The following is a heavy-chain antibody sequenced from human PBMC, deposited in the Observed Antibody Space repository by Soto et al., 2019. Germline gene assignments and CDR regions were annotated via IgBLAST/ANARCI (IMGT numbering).Heavy chain of an antibody. CDR3: ARGGAVAGWENWFDP. Sequence: SQTLSLTCAISGDSVSSNSAAWNWIRQSPSRGLECLGRTYYRSKWYNDYAVSVKSRITINPDTSKNQFSLQLNSVTPEDTAVYYCARGGAVAGWENWFDPWGQGTLVTVSS. D-gene: IGHD6-19*01. CDR2: TYYRSKWYN. CDR1: GDSVSSNSAA. J-gene: IGHJ5*02. V-gene: IGHV6-1*01.